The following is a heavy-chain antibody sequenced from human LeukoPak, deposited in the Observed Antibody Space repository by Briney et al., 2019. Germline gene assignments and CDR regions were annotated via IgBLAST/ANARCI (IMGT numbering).Heavy chain of an antibody. CDR3: ARVTSGITGGTYYYYYMDV. CDR1: GFTFSSYG. D-gene: IGHD6-13*01. V-gene: IGHV3-21*01. J-gene: IGHJ6*03. CDR2: ISSSKTYI. Sequence: GGSLRLSCAASGFTFSSYGMNWVRQAPGKGLEWVSSISSSKTYIYYADSVKGRFTISRDNVKNSLYLQMNSLRAEDTAVYYCARVTSGITGGTYYYYYMDVWGKGTTVTVSS.